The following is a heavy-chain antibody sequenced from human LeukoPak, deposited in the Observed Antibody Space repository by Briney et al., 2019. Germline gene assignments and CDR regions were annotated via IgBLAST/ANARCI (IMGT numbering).Heavy chain of an antibody. D-gene: IGHD5-18*01. CDR1: GFTFSSCA. CDR2: ISYDGNNK. V-gene: IGHV3-30*04. Sequence: GGSLRLSCAASGFTFSSCAMHWVRQAPGKGLEWVAVISYDGNNKYYADSVKGRFFISRDNSKNTLYLQMSSLRAEDTAVYFCARDPKGGFSYGWGAFDIWGQGTMVTVSS. J-gene: IGHJ3*02. CDR3: ARDPKGGFSYGWGAFDI.